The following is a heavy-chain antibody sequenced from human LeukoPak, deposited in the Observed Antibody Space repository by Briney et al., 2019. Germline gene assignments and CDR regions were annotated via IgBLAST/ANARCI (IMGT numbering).Heavy chain of an antibody. CDR1: GGSISSTIYY. CDR2: IYYRGST. Sequence: SETLSLTCTVAGGSISSTIYYWGWIRQPPGKGLEWIGSIYYRGSTYYNPSLKSRVAISVDTSKNQFSLKLSSVTAADTAVYYCARDSRSGWGNWFDPWGQGTLVTVSS. V-gene: IGHV4-39*07. J-gene: IGHJ5*02. D-gene: IGHD6-19*01. CDR3: ARDSRSGWGNWFDP.